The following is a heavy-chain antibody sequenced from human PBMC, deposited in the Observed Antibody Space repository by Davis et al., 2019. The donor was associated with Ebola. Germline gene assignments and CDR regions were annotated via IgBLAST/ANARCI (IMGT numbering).Heavy chain of an antibody. CDR3: ATSYGSGSYPPYYYYGMDV. Sequence: GESLKISCAASGFSFSGYCMSWIRQAPGKGLEWVSYIDSSGSTIYYADSVKGRFTISRDNAKNALFLQMNSLRAEDMAVYYCATSYGSGSYPPYYYYGMDVWGQGTTVTVSS. D-gene: IGHD3-10*01. V-gene: IGHV3-11*01. J-gene: IGHJ6*02. CDR1: GFSFSGYC. CDR2: IDSSGSTI.